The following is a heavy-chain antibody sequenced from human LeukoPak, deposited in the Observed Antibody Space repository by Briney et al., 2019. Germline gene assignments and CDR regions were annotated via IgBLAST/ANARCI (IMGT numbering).Heavy chain of an antibody. CDR1: GGSISSYY. V-gene: IGHV4-59*01. CDR3: ARALSGDPRTFDY. CDR2: IYYSGST. J-gene: IGHJ4*02. Sequence: PSQTLSLTCTVSGGSISSYYWSWIRQPPGKGLEWIGYIYYSGSTNYNPSLKSRVTISVDTSKNQFSLKLSSVTAADTAVYYCARALSGDPRTFDYWGQGTLVTVSS. D-gene: IGHD7-27*01.